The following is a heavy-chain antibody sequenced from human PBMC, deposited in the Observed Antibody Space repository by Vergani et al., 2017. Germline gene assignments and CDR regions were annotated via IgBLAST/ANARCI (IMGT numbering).Heavy chain of an antibody. V-gene: IGHV3-48*03. Sequence: EVQLVESGGGLVQPGGSLRLSCAASGFTFSSYEMNWVRQAPGNGLEWVSYISSSASTIYYADSVKGRFTISRDNAKNSLYLQMNSLRAEDTAVYYCARQTASDAFDIWGQGTMVTVSS. J-gene: IGHJ3*02. CDR2: ISSSASTI. CDR3: ARQTASDAFDI. D-gene: IGHD5-18*01. CDR1: GFTFSSYE.